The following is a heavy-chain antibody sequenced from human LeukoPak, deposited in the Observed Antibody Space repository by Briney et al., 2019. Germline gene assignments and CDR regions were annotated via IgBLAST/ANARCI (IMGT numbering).Heavy chain of an antibody. J-gene: IGHJ4*02. CDR1: GFTFSSYT. CDR3: ARRGAVAGTADY. CDR2: ITKSSINK. Sequence: GGSLRLSCAASGFTFSSYTMNWVRQAPGKGLEWVSSITKSSINKYYADSVKGRFTISRDNAKNSLYLQMNSLRGEDTALYFCARRGAVAGTADYWGQGTLVTVSS. D-gene: IGHD6-19*01. V-gene: IGHV3-21*01.